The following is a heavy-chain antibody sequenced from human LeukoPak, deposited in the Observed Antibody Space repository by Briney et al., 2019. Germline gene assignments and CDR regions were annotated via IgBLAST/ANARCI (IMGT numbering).Heavy chain of an antibody. J-gene: IGHJ6*03. V-gene: IGHV4-4*07. CDR3: AREVADYGGYYYYHYMDV. CDR2: IYSTGRS. Sequence: SETLSLTCTVSGGSISNYFWSWVRPPAGKGLEWIGRIYSTGRSDYNPSLKSRITMSVDTSKNQSSLKLSSVTAADTAMYYCAREVADYGGYYYYHYMDVWGKGTTVTISS. CDR1: GGSISNYF. D-gene: IGHD4-23*01.